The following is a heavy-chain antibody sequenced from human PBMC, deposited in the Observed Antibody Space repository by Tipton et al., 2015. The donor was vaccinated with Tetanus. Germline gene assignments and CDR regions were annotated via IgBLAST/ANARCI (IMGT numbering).Heavy chain of an antibody. Sequence: QSGAEVKKPGASVKVSCKASGYTFNTFGISWVRQAPGQGLEWMGWISAYNGNTNYAQKLQGRVTMTTDTSTSTAYMELRSLRSDDTAVYYCARDRAYSSGWSTQNDYWGQGTLVTVSS. D-gene: IGHD6-19*01. CDR3: ARDRAYSSGWSTQNDY. CDR2: ISAYNGNT. J-gene: IGHJ4*02. V-gene: IGHV1-18*01. CDR1: GYTFNTFG.